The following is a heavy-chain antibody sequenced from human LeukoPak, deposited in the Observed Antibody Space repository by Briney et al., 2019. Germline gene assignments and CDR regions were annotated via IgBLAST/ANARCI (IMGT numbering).Heavy chain of an antibody. D-gene: IGHD3-22*01. CDR3: AKTAVVDITMIALGYYFDY. CDR2: SYGST. CDR1: GGSISSGGYF. Sequence: SETLSLTCAASGGSISSGGYFWSWIRQHPGKGLEWIGYSYGSTNYNPSLKNRVTISVDTSKNQFSLRLTSVTAADTAVYYCAKTAVVDITMIALGYYFDYWGQGTLVTVSS. V-gene: IGHV4-31*11. J-gene: IGHJ4*02.